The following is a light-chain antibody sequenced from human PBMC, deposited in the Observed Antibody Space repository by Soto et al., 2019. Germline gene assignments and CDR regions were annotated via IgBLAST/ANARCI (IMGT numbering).Light chain of an antibody. J-gene: IGLJ7*01. CDR3: AEWDDSLEGQVE. CDR2: NTN. V-gene: IGLV1-44*01. Sequence: QSVLTQPPSASGPPGQRVSLSCSGSSSNIGSNTISWFQQLPGRAPKLLLYNTNHRPSGVPDRCAGSKSGTSASLANSGLQAEDEADYDSAEWDDSLEGQVEVGGGTQRTVL. CDR1: SSNIGSNT.